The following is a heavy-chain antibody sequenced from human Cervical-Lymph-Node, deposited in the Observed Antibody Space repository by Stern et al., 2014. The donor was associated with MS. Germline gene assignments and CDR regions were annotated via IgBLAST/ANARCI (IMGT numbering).Heavy chain of an antibody. CDR1: GFTFSSYG. CDR3: AKDLGGSYDHYYYGMDV. Sequence: VQLVESGGGVVQPGRSLRLSCAASGFTFSSYGMHWVRQAPGKGLEWVAVISYDGSNQYYADSVKGRFTISRDNFKNTLYLQMNSLRAEDTSVYYCAKDLGGSYDHYYYGMDVWGQGTTVTVSS. CDR2: ISYDGSNQ. V-gene: IGHV3-30*18. J-gene: IGHJ6*02. D-gene: IGHD1-26*01.